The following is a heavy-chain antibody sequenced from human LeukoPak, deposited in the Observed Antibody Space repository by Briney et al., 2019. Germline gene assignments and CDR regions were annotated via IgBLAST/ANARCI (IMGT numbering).Heavy chain of an antibody. CDR3: AKDFHYYESGDYYYYFDY. D-gene: IGHD3-22*01. J-gene: IGHJ4*02. CDR2: IKQDGSEK. Sequence: GGSLRLSCAASGFTFSSYWMSWVRRAPGKGLEWVANIKQDGSEKHYVDSVKGRFTISRDNAKNSLYLQMDSLRAEDTAVYYCAKDFHYYESGDYYYYFDYWGQGTLVTVSS. V-gene: IGHV3-7*04. CDR1: GFTFSSYW.